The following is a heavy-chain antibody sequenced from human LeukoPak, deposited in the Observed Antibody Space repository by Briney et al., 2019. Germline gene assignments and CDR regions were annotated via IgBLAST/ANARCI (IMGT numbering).Heavy chain of an antibody. CDR3: ATPYYDILTGLMDV. V-gene: IGHV1-69*04. CDR2: IIPILGIA. J-gene: IGHJ6*02. Sequence: SVKVSCKASGATFSRYAISWVRQAAGQGLEWMGRIIPILGIANYAQKFQGRVTITADKSTSTAYMELSSLRSEDTAVYYCATPYYDILTGLMDVWGQGTTVTVSS. CDR1: GATFSRYA. D-gene: IGHD3-9*01.